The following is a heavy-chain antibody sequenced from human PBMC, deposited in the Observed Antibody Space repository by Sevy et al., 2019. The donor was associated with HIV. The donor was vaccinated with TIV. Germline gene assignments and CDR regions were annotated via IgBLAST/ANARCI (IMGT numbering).Heavy chain of an antibody. CDR3: AREGSYYDSSGYYSSWFDP. J-gene: IGHJ5*02. D-gene: IGHD3-22*01. CDR2: ISSSGSTI. V-gene: IGHV3-11*01. CDR1: GFTFSDYY. Sequence: GGSLRLSCAASGFTFSDYYMSWIRQAPGKGLEWVSYISSSGSTIYYADSVKGRLTISRDNAKNSLYLQMNSLGAEDTAVYYCAREGSYYDSSGYYSSWFDPWGQGTLVTVSS.